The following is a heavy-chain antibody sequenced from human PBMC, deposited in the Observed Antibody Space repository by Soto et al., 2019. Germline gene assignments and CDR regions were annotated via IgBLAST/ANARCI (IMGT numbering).Heavy chain of an antibody. CDR3: AADLRGSGSFLQDY. V-gene: IGHV1-58*02. Sequence: ASVKVSCKASGFTFTSSAMQWVRQARGQRLEWIGWIVVGSGNTNYAQKFQERVTITRDMSTSTAYMELSSLRSEDTAVYYCAADLRGSGSFLQDYWGQGTLVTVSS. CDR2: IVVGSGNT. CDR1: GFTFTSSA. D-gene: IGHD3-10*01. J-gene: IGHJ4*02.